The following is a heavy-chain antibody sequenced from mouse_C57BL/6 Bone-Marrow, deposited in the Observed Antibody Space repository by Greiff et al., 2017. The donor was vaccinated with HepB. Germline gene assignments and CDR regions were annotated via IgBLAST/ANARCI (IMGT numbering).Heavy chain of an antibody. V-gene: IGHV1-15*01. Sequence: QVQLQQSGAELVRPGASVTLSCKASGYTFTDYEMHWVKQTPVHGLEWIGAIDPETGGTAYNQKFKGKAILTADKSSSTAYMELRSLTSEDSAVYYCTRGYGYEAMDYWGQGTSVTVSS. CDR2: IDPETGGT. J-gene: IGHJ4*01. CDR1: GYTFTDYE. D-gene: IGHD2-2*01. CDR3: TRGYGYEAMDY.